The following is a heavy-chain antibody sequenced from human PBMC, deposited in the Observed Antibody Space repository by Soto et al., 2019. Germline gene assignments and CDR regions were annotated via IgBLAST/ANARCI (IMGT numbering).Heavy chain of an antibody. D-gene: IGHD1-26*01. Sequence: GGSLRLSCAASGFTFSSYSMNWVRQAPGKGLEWVSYISSSSSTIYSADSVKGRFTISRDNAKNSLYLQMNSLRDEDTAVYYCASQPWGGSYYYYGMDVWGQGTTVTVSS. CDR1: GFTFSSYS. V-gene: IGHV3-48*02. CDR2: ISSSSSTI. J-gene: IGHJ6*02. CDR3: ASQPWGGSYYYYGMDV.